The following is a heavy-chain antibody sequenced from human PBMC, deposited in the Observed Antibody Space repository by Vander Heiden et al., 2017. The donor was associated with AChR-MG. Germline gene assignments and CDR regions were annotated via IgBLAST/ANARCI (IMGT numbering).Heavy chain of an antibody. V-gene: IGHV4-59*01. J-gene: IGHJ4*02. CDR1: ACSILGYS. Sequence: QVPLHASCPPLVKPSQILSLPCPVPACSILGYSWTWLPPPPGKGLEWMAYIHYSGNTYYSTSLRSRISMSVDTSRNQFSLKLTSVTAADTAMYYCARGKYYDSSTGMNGIDYWGQGALVTVSS. CDR3: ARGKYYDSSTGMNGIDY. CDR2: IHYSGNT. D-gene: IGHD3-3*01.